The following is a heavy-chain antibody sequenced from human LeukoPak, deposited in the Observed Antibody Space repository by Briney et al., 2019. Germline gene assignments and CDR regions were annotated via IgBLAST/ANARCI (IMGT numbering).Heavy chain of an antibody. D-gene: IGHD3-9*01. CDR1: GFTFSSFE. V-gene: IGHV3-48*03. CDR2: ISSGGTTI. Sequence: PGGSLRLSCAASGFTFSSFEMNWVRQAPGKGLEWVSYISSGGTTIYYADSVKGRFTISRDNAKNSLYLQMNSLRAEDTAVYYCAREGTDWLGVFDYWGQGTLVTVSS. CDR3: AREGTDWLGVFDY. J-gene: IGHJ4*02.